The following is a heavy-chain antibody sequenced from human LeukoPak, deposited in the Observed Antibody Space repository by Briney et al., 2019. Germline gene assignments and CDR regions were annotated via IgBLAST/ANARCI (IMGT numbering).Heavy chain of an antibody. J-gene: IGHJ2*01. CDR1: GFTFSDYY. D-gene: IGHD6-13*01. V-gene: IGHV3-11*01. Sequence: PGGSLRLSCAASGFTFSDYYMRWIRQAPGKGLEWVSYISSSGSTIYYADSVKGRFTISRDNAKNSLYLQMNSLRAEDTAVYYCARCSSWASHFDLWGRGTLVTVSS. CDR3: ARCSSWASHFDL. CDR2: ISSSGSTI.